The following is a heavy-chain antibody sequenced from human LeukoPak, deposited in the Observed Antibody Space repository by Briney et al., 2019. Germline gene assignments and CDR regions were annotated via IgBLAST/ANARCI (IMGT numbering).Heavy chain of an antibody. CDR3: ARGLIAAAGTHYYYYYMDV. D-gene: IGHD6-13*01. Sequence: ASVKVSCKASGYTFTGYYIHWVRQAPGQGLEWMGWIDPNTGGTHYAQKFQGRVTMTRDTSISTAYMELSSLRSEDTAVYYCARGLIAAAGTHYYYYYMDVWGKGTTVTVSS. J-gene: IGHJ6*03. CDR1: GYTFTGYY. V-gene: IGHV1-2*02. CDR2: IDPNTGGT.